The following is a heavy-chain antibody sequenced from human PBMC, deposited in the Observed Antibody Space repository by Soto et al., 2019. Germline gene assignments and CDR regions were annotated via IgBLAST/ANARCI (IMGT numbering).Heavy chain of an antibody. Sequence: EVQLVESGGGLVKPGGSLRLSCAASGFTFSSYSMNWVRQAPGKGLEWVSSISSSSSYIYYADSVKGRFTISRDNAKNSLYLQMNSLRAEDTAVYYCARDRFWLRMGYYYYYMDVWGKGTTVTVSS. V-gene: IGHV3-21*01. CDR2: ISSSSSYI. CDR1: GFTFSSYS. CDR3: ARDRFWLRMGYYYYYMDV. D-gene: IGHD3-16*01. J-gene: IGHJ6*03.